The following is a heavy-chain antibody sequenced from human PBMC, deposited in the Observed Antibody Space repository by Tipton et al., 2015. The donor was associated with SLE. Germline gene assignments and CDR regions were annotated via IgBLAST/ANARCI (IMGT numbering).Heavy chain of an antibody. Sequence: TLSLTCTVSGGSISSGSYYWSWIRQPAGKGLEWIGHIYTSGSTNYNPSLKSRVTISVDTSKNQFSLKLSSVTAADTAVYYCASGGYSSYAFDIWGQGTMVTVSS. V-gene: IGHV4-61*09. J-gene: IGHJ3*02. D-gene: IGHD6-6*01. CDR1: GGSISSGSYY. CDR2: IYTSGST. CDR3: ASGGYSSYAFDI.